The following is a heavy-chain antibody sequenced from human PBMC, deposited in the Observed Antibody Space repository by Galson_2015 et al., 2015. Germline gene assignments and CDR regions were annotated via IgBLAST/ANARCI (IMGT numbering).Heavy chain of an antibody. D-gene: IGHD3-22*01. CDR2: ISYGGNSK. J-gene: IGHJ4*02. CDR1: GFTFSSHA. V-gene: IGHV3-30-3*01. CDR3: ARQYDTSGYPDY. Sequence: SLRLSCAASGFTFSSHAMHWVRQAPGKGLEWVAVISYGGNSKYYADSVKGRFTISRDNSKNTLYLQVNSLRAEDTAVYYCARQYDTSGYPDYWGQGTLVTVSS.